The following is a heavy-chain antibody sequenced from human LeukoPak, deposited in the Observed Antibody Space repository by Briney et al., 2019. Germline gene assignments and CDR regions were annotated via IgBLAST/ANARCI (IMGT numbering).Heavy chain of an antibody. CDR2: IRTKVNSNAT. V-gene: IGHV3-73*01. CDR1: GFTFSDSA. D-gene: IGHD4-17*01. CDR3: TAPWWTPRDYGDSDGVVDY. J-gene: IGHJ4*02. Sequence: HPGGSLRLSCAASGFTFSDSAIHWVRQTSGKGLEWVGRIRTKVNSNATSYAASVRGRFTISRDDSKNTAYLQMNSLKTEDTAVYYCTAPWWTPRDYGDSDGVVDYWGQGTLVTVSS.